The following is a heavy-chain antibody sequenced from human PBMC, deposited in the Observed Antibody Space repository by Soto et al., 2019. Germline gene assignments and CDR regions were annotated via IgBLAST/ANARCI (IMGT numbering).Heavy chain of an antibody. CDR3: AREGGITIFGVVSGKNWFDP. CDR2: TYYRSKWYN. J-gene: IGHJ5*02. D-gene: IGHD3-3*01. V-gene: IGHV6-1*01. Sequence: SPTLSLTCAISGDSVSSNSAAWNWIRQSPSRGLEWLGRTYYRSKWYNDYAVSVKSRITINPDTSKNQFSLQLNSVTPEDTAVYYCAREGGITIFGVVSGKNWFDPWGQGTLVTVSS. CDR1: GDSVSSNSAA.